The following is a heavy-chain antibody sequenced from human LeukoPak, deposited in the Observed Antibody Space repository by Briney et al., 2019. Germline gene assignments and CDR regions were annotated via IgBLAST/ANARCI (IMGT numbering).Heavy chain of an antibody. CDR1: GGSISSGGYY. CDR3: ARSSSSWYQESYYYYGLDV. V-gene: IGHV4-31*03. J-gene: IGHJ6*02. Sequence: SETLSLTCTVSGGSISSGGYYWSWIRQHPGKGLEWIGYIYYSGSTYYNPSLKSRVTISVDTSKNQFSLKLSSVTAADTAVYYCARSSSSWYQESYYYYGLDVWGQGTTVTVSS. CDR2: IYYSGST. D-gene: IGHD6-13*01.